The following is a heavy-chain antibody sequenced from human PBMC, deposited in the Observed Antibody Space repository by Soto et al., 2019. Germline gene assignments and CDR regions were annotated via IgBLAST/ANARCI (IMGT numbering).Heavy chain of an antibody. D-gene: IGHD1-1*01. CDR1: GGSINSYY. V-gene: IGHV4-59*01. CDR3: ASAMVDPASGGYYMDV. CDR2: IYYSGST. J-gene: IGHJ6*03. Sequence: ETLSLTCTVSGGSINSYYWRWIRQPSGKGLEWIGYIYYSGSTTYNPSLKSRVTISVDTSKNLFSLKLSSVTAADTAVYSCASAMVDPASGGYYMDVWGKGTTVTVSS.